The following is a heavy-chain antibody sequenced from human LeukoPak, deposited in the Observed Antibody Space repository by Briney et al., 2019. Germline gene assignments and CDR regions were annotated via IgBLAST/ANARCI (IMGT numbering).Heavy chain of an antibody. CDR3: ARDQIAVAGMNWFDP. D-gene: IGHD6-19*01. J-gene: IGHJ5*02. CDR2: ISSSSSYI. Sequence: PGGALRLYFAGPGFPFSSYIMNWVRPAPGKGLEWVSSISSSSSYIYYADSVKGRFTISRDNAKNSLYLQMNSLRAEDTAVYYCARDQIAVAGMNWFDPWGQGTLVTVSS. CDR1: GFPFSSYI. V-gene: IGHV3-21*01.